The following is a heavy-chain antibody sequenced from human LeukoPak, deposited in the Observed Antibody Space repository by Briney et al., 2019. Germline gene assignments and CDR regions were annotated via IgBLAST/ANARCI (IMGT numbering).Heavy chain of an antibody. V-gene: IGHV3-11*01. CDR1: GFTFSDYY. CDR2: ISSSGSTI. J-gene: IGHJ6*03. CDR3: AKKLDPYYYYMDV. Sequence: PGGSLRLSCAASGFTFSDYYMSWIRQAPGKGLEWVSYISSSGSTIYYADSVRGRFTISRDNSKNTLYLQMNSLRVEDTAVYYCAKKLDPYYYYMDVWGKGTTVTISS. D-gene: IGHD3/OR15-3a*01.